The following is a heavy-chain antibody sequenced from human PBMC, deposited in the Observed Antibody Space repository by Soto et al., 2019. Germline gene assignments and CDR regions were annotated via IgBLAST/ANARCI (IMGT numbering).Heavy chain of an antibody. Sequence: QITLNESGPTVVRPTETLTLTCRVSGFSLTTSGVGVGWIRQSPGKAPEWLALIYWDDDKRYSASLKSRLTITKDTSKKQVVLTVSDLDPTDTATYYCAHRVLRTVFGLVTTTAIYFDFWGQGTPVAVSS. CDR2: IYWDDDK. CDR1: GFSLTTSGVG. D-gene: IGHD3-3*01. J-gene: IGHJ4*02. V-gene: IGHV2-5*02. CDR3: AHRVLRTVFGLVTTTAIYFDF.